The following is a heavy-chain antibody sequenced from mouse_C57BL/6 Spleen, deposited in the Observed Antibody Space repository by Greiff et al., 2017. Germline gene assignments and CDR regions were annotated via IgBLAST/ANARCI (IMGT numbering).Heavy chain of an antibody. D-gene: IGHD1-1*01. CDR3: ARGATVVDDYFDY. Sequence: QVQLKQPGAELVRPGSSVKLSCKASGYTFTSYWMHWVKQRPIQGLEWIGNIDPSDSETHYNQKFKDKATLTVDKSSSTAYMQLSSLTSEDSAVYYCARGATVVDDYFDYWGQGTTLTVSS. V-gene: IGHV1-52*01. J-gene: IGHJ2*01. CDR1: GYTFTSYW. CDR2: IDPSDSET.